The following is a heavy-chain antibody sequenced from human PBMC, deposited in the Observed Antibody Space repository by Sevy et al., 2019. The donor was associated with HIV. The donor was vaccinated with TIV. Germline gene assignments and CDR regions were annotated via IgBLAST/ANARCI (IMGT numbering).Heavy chain of an antibody. J-gene: IGHJ4*02. D-gene: IGHD3-22*01. Sequence: GGSLRLSCAASGFTFSNAWMSWVRQAPGKGLEWVGRIKSKTDGGTTDYAAPVKGRFTISRDDSKNTLYLQMNSLKTEDTAVYYCTTTYYDSSGYFSWGQGTLDTVSS. V-gene: IGHV3-15*01. CDR3: TTTYYDSSGYFS. CDR1: GFTFSNAW. CDR2: IKSKTDGGTT.